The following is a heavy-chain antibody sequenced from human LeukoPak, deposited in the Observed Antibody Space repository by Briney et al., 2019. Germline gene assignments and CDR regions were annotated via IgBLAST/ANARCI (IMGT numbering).Heavy chain of an antibody. CDR1: GFTFSDYY. D-gene: IGHD6-13*01. J-gene: IGHJ3*02. V-gene: IGHV3-11*01. CDR2: ISSSGSTI. CDR3: ARDFWGGGSWYYFSGAFDI. Sequence: PGGSLRLSCAASGFTFSDYYMSWIRQAPGKGLEWVSYISSSGSTIYYADSVKGRFTIPRDNAKNSLYLQMNSLRAEDTAVYYCARDFWGGGSWYYFSGAFDIWGQGTMVTVSS.